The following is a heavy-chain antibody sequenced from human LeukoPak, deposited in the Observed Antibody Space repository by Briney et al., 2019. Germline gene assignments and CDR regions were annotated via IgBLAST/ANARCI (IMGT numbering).Heavy chain of an antibody. CDR3: ARVAIAVAGGFDP. CDR2: IYSGGST. CDR1: GLTVSSNY. J-gene: IGHJ5*02. V-gene: IGHV3-66*01. Sequence: PGGSLRLSCAASGLTVSSNYMSWVRQAPGKGLEWVSVIYSGGSTYYADSVKGRFTISRDNSKNTLYLQMNSLRAEDTAVYYCARVAIAVAGGFDPWGRGTLVTVSS. D-gene: IGHD6-19*01.